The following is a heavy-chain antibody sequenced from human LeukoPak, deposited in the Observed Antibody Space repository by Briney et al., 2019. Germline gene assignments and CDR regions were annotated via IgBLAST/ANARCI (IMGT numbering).Heavy chain of an antibody. Sequence: PGGSLRLSCAASGFTFSDYAMNWVRQAPGKGLEWVSSINGRDTNMYYADSVKGRFTISRDNAENSLFLQMNSLRAEDSAVYYCARVLGYSSSWPFDYWGQGTLVTVSS. D-gene: IGHD6-13*01. V-gene: IGHV3-48*01. CDR1: GFTFSDYA. J-gene: IGHJ4*02. CDR3: ARVLGYSSSWPFDY. CDR2: INGRDTNM.